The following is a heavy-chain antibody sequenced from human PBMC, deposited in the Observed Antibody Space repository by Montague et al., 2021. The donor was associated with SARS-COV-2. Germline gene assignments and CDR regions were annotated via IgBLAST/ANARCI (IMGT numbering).Heavy chain of an antibody. CDR2: IYYSGST. V-gene: IGHV4-39*01. CDR1: GVSINNNNYY. D-gene: IGHD3-10*01. J-gene: IGHJ4*01. Sequence: SETLSLTCDVSGVSINNNNYYWGWIRQPPGKGLEWIGTIYYSGSTYYNPSLKSRVTISVDTSKNQFSLRVRSVTAADTAVYYCARHLFSFSDSGTLGYFDSWGNGTLVAVSS. CDR3: ARHLFSFSDSGTLGYFDS.